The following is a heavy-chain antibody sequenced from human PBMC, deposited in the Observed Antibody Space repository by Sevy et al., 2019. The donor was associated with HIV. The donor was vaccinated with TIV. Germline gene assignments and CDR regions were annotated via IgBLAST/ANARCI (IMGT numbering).Heavy chain of an antibody. V-gene: IGHV3-74*01. D-gene: IGHD2-15*01. CDR3: GGDVGYCSGENCYESGWFDP. CDR2: ITTDGGNT. Sequence: GGSLRLSCTASGFTFSRHWMHWVRQPPGKGLVWVSRITTDGGNTDYADSVKARFTISRDNAKNTLYLQMNSLPVEDKALEYCGGDVGYCSGENCYESGWFDPWGQGTLVTVSS. CDR1: GFTFSRHW. J-gene: IGHJ5*02.